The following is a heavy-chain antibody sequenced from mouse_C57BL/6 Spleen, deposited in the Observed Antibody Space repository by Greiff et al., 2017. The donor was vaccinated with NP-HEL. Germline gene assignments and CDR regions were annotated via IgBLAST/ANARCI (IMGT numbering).Heavy chain of an antibody. Sequence: QVQLQQPGAELVKPGASVKLSCKASGYTFTSYWMQWVKQRPGQGLEWIGEIDPSDSYTNYNQKFKGKATLTVDTSSSTAYMQLSSLTSEDSAVYYCARRGSPDYWGQGTTLTVSS. D-gene: IGHD1-1*02. V-gene: IGHV1-50*01. CDR3: ARRGSPDY. CDR1: GYTFTSYW. J-gene: IGHJ2*01. CDR2: IDPSDSYT.